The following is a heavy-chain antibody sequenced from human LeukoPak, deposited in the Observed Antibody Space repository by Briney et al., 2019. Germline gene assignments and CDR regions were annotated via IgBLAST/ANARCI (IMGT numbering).Heavy chain of an antibody. Sequence: PGRSLRLSCAASGFTFSSYGMHWARQAPGKGLEWVAVIWYDGSNKYYADSVKGRFTISRDNSKNTLYLQMNSLRAEDTAVYYCASTTVTTSVYYYYYYGMDVWGQGTTVTVSS. J-gene: IGHJ6*02. CDR2: IWYDGSNK. CDR1: GFTFSSYG. CDR3: ASTTVTTSVYYYYYYGMDV. D-gene: IGHD4-17*01. V-gene: IGHV3-33*01.